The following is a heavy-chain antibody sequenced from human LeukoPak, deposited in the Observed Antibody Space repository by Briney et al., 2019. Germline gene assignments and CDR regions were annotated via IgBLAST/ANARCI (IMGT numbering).Heavy chain of an antibody. CDR3: ARDLSPSDYYDSSGYYP. CDR2: INWNGGST. Sequence: PGRSLRLSCAASGFTFDDYGMSWVRQAPGKGLEWVSGINWNGGSTGYADSVKGRFTISRDNAKNSLSLQMNGLRCEDRALYYCARDLSPSDYYDSSGYYPWGQGTLVTVSS. CDR1: GFTFDDYG. V-gene: IGHV3-20*04. D-gene: IGHD3-22*01. J-gene: IGHJ5*02.